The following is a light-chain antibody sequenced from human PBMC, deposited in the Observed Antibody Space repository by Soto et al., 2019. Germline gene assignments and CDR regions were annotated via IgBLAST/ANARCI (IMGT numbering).Light chain of an antibody. J-gene: IGKJ4*01. CDR2: WAS. CDR3: QQYYSTPQLT. V-gene: IGKV4-1*01. CDR1: QSVLYSSNNKNY. Sequence: DIVMTQSPDSLAVSLGERATINCKSSQSVLYSSNNKNYLAWYQQKPGQPPKLFIYWASTRESGVPDRFSGSGSVTDFTLTISSLQAEDVAVYYCQQYYSTPQLTFGGGTKVEIK.